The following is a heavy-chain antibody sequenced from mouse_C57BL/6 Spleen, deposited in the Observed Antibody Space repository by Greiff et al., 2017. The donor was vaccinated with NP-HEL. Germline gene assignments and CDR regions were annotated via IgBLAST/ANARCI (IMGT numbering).Heavy chain of an antibody. V-gene: IGHV1-59*01. CDR1: GYTFTSYW. J-gene: IGHJ4*01. CDR3: ARCTTCRGYAMDY. Sequence: QVQLQQPGAELVRPGTSVKLSCKASGYTFTSYWMHWVKQRPGQGLEWIGVIDPSDSYTNYNQKFKGKATLTVDTSSSTAYMQLSSLTSEESAVYYCARCTTCRGYAMDYWGQGTSVTVSS. CDR2: IDPSDSYT. D-gene: IGHD1-1*01.